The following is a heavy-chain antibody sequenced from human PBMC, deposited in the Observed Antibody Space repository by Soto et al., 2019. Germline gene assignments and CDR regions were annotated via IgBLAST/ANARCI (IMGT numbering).Heavy chain of an antibody. V-gene: IGHV4-34*01. CDR1: GGSFSGNY. CDR3: AKPGHWGSYYGMDV. J-gene: IGHJ6*02. D-gene: IGHD7-27*01. Sequence: HVQLQQWGAGLLKPSETLSLTCAVYGGSFSGNYWIWIRQPPGQGLEWIGEINHSGSTNYNPSLKSRVNLSLDPSKNQFSLKLSSVTAADTAVYYCAKPGHWGSYYGMDVWGQGTTVTVAS. CDR2: INHSGST.